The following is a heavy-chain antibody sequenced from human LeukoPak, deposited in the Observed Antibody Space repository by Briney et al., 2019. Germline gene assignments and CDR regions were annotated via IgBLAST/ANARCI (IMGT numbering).Heavy chain of an antibody. D-gene: IGHD1-20*01. CDR3: AKPKDNSLYCFDY. V-gene: IGHV3-23*01. J-gene: IGHJ4*02. CDR1: AFTFISYA. CDR2: ISGSGGST. Sequence: GSLRLSCAASAFTFISYAMSWVRQAGGKGLEWVSAISGSGGSTYYADSVKGRFTISRDNSKNTLYLQMSSLRAEDTAVYYCAKPKDNSLYCFDYWGQGTLVTVSS.